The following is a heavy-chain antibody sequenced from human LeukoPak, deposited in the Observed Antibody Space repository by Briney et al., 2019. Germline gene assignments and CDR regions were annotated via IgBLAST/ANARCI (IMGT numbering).Heavy chain of an antibody. D-gene: IGHD3-9*01. CDR1: GFTFSSYG. CDR2: IWYDGSNK. V-gene: IGHV3-33*01. J-gene: IGHJ4*02. CDR3: ARSPQRYFDWLFHFDY. Sequence: GRSLRLSCAASGFTFSSYGMHWVRQAPGKGLEWVAVIWYDGSNKYYADSVKGRFTISRDNPKNTLYLQMNSLRAEDTAVYYCARSPQRYFDWLFHFDYWGQGTLVTVSS.